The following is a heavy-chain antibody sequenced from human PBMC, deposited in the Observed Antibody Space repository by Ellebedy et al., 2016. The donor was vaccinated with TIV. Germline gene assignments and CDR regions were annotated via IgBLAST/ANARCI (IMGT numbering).Heavy chain of an antibody. CDR3: ARGYASPNY. J-gene: IGHJ4*02. CDR2: IKQDGSEK. Sequence: GESLKISCAASGFTFSSYWMSWVRQAPGKGLEWVANIKQDGSEKYYVDSVKGRFTISRDNAKNLLYLQMNSLRAEDTAVYYCARGYASPNYWGQGTLVTVSS. D-gene: IGHD2-8*01. V-gene: IGHV3-7*01. CDR1: GFTFSSYW.